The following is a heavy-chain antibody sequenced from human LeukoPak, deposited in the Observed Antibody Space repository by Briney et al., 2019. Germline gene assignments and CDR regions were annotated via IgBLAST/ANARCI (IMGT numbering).Heavy chain of an antibody. D-gene: IGHD3-22*01. CDR1: GYTFTGYY. V-gene: IGHV1-2*02. J-gene: IGHJ6*02. Sequence: ASVKVSCKASGYTFTGYYMHWARQAPGQGLEWMGWINPNSGGTNYAQKFQGRVTMTRDTSISTAYMELSRLRSDDTAVYYCAGWRYYYDSSGYYYRNQYGMDVWGQGTTVTVSS. CDR3: AGWRYYYDSSGYYYRNQYGMDV. CDR2: INPNSGGT.